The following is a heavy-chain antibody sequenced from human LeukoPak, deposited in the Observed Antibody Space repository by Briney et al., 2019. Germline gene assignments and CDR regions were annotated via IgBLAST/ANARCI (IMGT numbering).Heavy chain of an antibody. D-gene: IGHD6-25*01. CDR1: GYTFTSYN. CDR3: ARDRHIAAAGYYFDY. CDR2: IADDGKDK. J-gene: IGHJ4*02. V-gene: IGHV3-30*04. Sequence: SCKASGYTFTSYNIHWVRQAPGKGLEWVAVIADDGKDKHYVESVKGRFTISRDNSKNTLYLQMNSLRVEDTAVYYCARDRHIAAAGYYFDYWGQGTLVTVSS.